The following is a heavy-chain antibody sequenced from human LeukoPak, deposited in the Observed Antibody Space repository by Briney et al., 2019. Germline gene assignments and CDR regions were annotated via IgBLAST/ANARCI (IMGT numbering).Heavy chain of an antibody. CDR1: GFTVSSSY. J-gene: IGHJ6*02. Sequence: QPGGSLRLSCAASGFTVSSSYMSWVRQAPGKGLEWVSVIYSGGSTYYADSVKGRFTISRHSSKNTLYLQMNSLRGEDTAVYYCARFLGRITISGVVPYGMDVWGQGTTVTVSS. V-gene: IGHV3-53*04. CDR2: IYSGGST. D-gene: IGHD3-3*01. CDR3: ARFLGRITISGVVPYGMDV.